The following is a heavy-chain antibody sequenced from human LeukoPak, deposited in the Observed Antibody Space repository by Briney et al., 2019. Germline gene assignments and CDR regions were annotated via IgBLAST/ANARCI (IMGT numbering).Heavy chain of an antibody. CDR1: GFTFSDYG. CDR2: ISYDGSNE. V-gene: IGHV3-30*18. CDR3: AKDRLEFYGSARYYFDS. Sequence: GGSLRLSCAASGFTFSDYGMHWVRQAPGKGLEWVAVISYDGSNEYYADSVKGRFTISRDNSKNTLYLQMNSLRTEYTAVYFCAKDRLEFYGSARYYFDSWGQGSLVTVSS. J-gene: IGHJ4*02. D-gene: IGHD3-10*01.